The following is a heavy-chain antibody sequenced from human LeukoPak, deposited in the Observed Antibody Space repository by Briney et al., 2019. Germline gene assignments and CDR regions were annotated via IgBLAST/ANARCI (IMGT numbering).Heavy chain of an antibody. D-gene: IGHD6-13*01. CDR2: IYYSGST. J-gene: IGHJ4*02. V-gene: IGHV4-59*01. Sequence: PSETLSLTCTVSGGSISSYYWSWIRQPPGKGLEWIGYIYYSGSTNYNPPLKSRVTISVDTSKNQFSLKLSSVTAADTAVYYCARGGSSSWPFDYWGQGTLVTVSS. CDR1: GGSISSYY. CDR3: ARGGSSSWPFDY.